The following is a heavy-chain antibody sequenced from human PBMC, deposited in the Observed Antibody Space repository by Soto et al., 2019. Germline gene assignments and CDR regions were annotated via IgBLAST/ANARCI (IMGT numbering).Heavy chain of an antibody. CDR3: AQNVDGSAFEY. CDR2: ISYDGNDR. CDR1: GFTFSNYG. V-gene: IGHV3-30*03. J-gene: IGHJ4*02. Sequence: QVQLVESGGGVVQPGRSLTVSCAASGFTFSNYGMHWVRQPPGKGLEWVAVISYDGNDRHYTDSVKGRFTISRDNSKKTLYLQMNGLRAEDTAVYYCAQNVDGSAFEYWGQGTLVTVSS.